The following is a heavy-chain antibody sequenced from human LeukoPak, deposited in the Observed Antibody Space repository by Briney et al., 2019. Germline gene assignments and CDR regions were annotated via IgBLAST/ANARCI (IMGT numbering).Heavy chain of an antibody. CDR2: NYHSGNN. CDR3: ARDRGYYGSKSYSQGSYFDY. Sequence: PSETLSLTCTVSGDFFSSGSYYWSWLRQPTGRGLEWIGYNYHSGNNNYNPSLKSRVTISVDTSKTQFSLTLTSVTAADTAVYYCARDRGYYGSKSYSQGSYFDYWGRGSLVTVSS. D-gene: IGHD3-10*01. CDR1: GDFFSSGSYY. J-gene: IGHJ4*02. V-gene: IGHV4-61*01.